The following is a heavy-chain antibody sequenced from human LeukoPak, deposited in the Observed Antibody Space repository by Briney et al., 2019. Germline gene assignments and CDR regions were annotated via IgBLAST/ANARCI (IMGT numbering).Heavy chain of an antibody. CDR3: ARDLTLTRPSTVTNTLGY. D-gene: IGHD4-17*01. CDR1: GFTFSSYA. Sequence: PGGSLRLSCAASGFTFSSYAMHWVRQAPGKGLEWVAVISYDGSNKYYADSVKGRFTISRDNSKNTLYLQMNSLRAEDTAVYYCARDLTLTRPSTVTNTLGYWGQGTLVTVSS. CDR2: ISYDGSNK. J-gene: IGHJ4*02. V-gene: IGHV3-30-3*01.